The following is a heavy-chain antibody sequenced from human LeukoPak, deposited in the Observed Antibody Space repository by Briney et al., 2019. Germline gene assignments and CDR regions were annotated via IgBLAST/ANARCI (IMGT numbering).Heavy chain of an antibody. CDR1: GYTFTGYC. D-gene: IGHD2-15*01. CDR2: INPNSGGT. Sequence: ASVKVSCKASGYTFTGYCMHWVRQAPGQGLEWMGWINPNSGGTNYAQKFQGRVTMTRDTSISTAYMELSRLRSDDTAVYYCARDGSGGSYLGVGNWGQGTLVTVSS. J-gene: IGHJ4*02. CDR3: ARDGSGGSYLGVGN. V-gene: IGHV1-2*02.